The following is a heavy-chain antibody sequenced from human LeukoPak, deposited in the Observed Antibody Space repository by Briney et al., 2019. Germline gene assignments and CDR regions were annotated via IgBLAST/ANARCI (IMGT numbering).Heavy chain of an antibody. J-gene: IGHJ6*02. CDR3: ARVTYDFWSGYYDYYYYYGMDV. Sequence: GASVKVSCTASGYTFTSYDINWVRQATGQGLEWMGWMNPNSGNTGYAQKFQGRVTMTRNTSISTAYMELSSLRSEDTAVYYCARVTYDFWSGYYDYYYYYGMDVWGQGTTVTVSS. D-gene: IGHD3-3*01. V-gene: IGHV1-8*01. CDR2: MNPNSGNT. CDR1: GYTFTSYD.